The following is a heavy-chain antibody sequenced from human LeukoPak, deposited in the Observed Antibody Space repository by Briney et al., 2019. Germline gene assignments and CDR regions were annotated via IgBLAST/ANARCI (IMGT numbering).Heavy chain of an antibody. Sequence: LAGGSLRPSCAASGFALSSHWMTWVRQVPGRGPEWVANVNRDGSETYYLDSVKGRFTISKDNAKNSLYLQMNSLRAEDTALYHCARNNGMDVWGQGTTVIVSS. V-gene: IGHV3-7*03. CDR2: VNRDGSET. J-gene: IGHJ6*02. CDR1: GFALSSHW. CDR3: ARNNGMDV.